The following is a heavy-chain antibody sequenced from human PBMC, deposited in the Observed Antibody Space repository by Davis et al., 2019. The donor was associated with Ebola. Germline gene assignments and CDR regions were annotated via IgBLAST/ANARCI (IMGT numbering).Heavy chain of an antibody. CDR3: ARVHYDSQYYGLDV. CDR1: GFTFSSYA. V-gene: IGHV3-30*04. J-gene: IGHJ6*02. Sequence: GESLKISCAASGFTFSSYAMHWVRQPPGKGLEWVAVLSWDGSNKYTADFVQGRFTFSRDNSNNTLYLQINSLTYEDTAVYYCARVHYDSQYYGLDVWGQGTTVTVSS. D-gene: IGHD3-22*01. CDR2: LSWDGSNK.